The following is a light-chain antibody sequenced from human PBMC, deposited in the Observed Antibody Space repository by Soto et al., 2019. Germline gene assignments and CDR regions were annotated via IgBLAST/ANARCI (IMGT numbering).Light chain of an antibody. CDR1: QSVLYNSNNKNY. J-gene: IGKJ2*01. CDR2: WAS. CDR3: QQYYSTPPYT. Sequence: DIVMTQSPDSLAVSLGERATIHCKSSQSVLYNSNNKNYLAWYRQKPGQPPKLIIYWASVRESGVPDRISGGGSGTDFTLTISSLQAEDVAVYYCQQYYSTPPYTFGQGTKLEIK. V-gene: IGKV4-1*01.